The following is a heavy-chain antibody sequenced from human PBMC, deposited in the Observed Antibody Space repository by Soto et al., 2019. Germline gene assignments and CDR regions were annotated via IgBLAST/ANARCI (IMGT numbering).Heavy chain of an antibody. V-gene: IGHV4-59*01. Sequence: NPSETLSLTCTVSGGSISSYYWSWIRQPPGKGLEWIGYIYYSGSTNYNPSLKSRVTISVDTSKNQYSLKLSSVTAADTAVYYCARGDYYFDYWGQGTLVTVSS. CDR1: GGSISSYY. J-gene: IGHJ4*02. CDR2: IYYSGST. CDR3: ARGDYYFDY.